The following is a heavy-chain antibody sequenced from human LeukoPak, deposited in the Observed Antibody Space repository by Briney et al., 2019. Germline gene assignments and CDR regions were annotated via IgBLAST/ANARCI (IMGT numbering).Heavy chain of an antibody. J-gene: IGHJ4*02. Sequence: TGGSLRLSCAASGFTFSSHAMSWVRQAPGKGLEWVSGISGSGGGTSYADSVKGRFTIPGDNSKNTLYLQMNSLRAEDTAIYYCAKCGVNFNYFDSWGQGTLVTVSS. CDR1: GFTFSSHA. D-gene: IGHD4/OR15-4a*01. V-gene: IGHV3-23*01. CDR2: ISGSGGGT. CDR3: AKCGVNFNYFDS.